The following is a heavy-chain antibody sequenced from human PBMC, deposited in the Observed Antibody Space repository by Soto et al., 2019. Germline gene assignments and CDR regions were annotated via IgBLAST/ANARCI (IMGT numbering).Heavy chain of an antibody. CDR1: GYTFTSYA. J-gene: IGHJ4*02. Sequence: QVQLVQSGAEVKKPGASVKVSCKASGYTFTSYAMHWVRQAPGQRLDWMGWINAGNGNTKYSQKFQGRVTITRDTSASTDYMELSSLRSEDTAVYYCARDPGYSYGYNWGQGTLVTVSS. CDR2: INAGNGNT. D-gene: IGHD5-18*01. V-gene: IGHV1-3*01. CDR3: ARDPGYSYGYN.